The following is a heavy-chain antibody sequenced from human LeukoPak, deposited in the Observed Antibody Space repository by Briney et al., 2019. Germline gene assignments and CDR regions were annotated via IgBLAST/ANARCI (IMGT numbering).Heavy chain of an antibody. CDR3: AKDGDLYYGGQLYYFDY. J-gene: IGHJ4*02. V-gene: IGHV3-30*04. CDR1: GFTFSSYT. Sequence: GGSLRLSCAASGFTFSSYTMHWVRQAPGKGLEWVAFITYGRSNKYYADSVKGRFTISRDNSKNSLYLQMNSLRAEDTAVYCCAKDGDLYYGGQLYYFDYWGQGTLVTVSS. D-gene: IGHD4-23*01. CDR2: ITYGRSNK.